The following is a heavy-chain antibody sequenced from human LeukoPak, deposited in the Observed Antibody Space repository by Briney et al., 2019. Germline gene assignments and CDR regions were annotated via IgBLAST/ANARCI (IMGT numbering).Heavy chain of an antibody. CDR2: TYYRSKRSRWYN. D-gene: IGHD6-13*01. CDR1: GDSVSSDSAA. J-gene: IGHJ4*02. Sequence: SQTLSLTCAISGDSVSSDSAAWNWIRQSPSRGLEWLGRTYYRSKRSRWYNEYAVSVKSRITINPDTSKNQFSLQLNSVTPEDTAVYYCASSGSIWFHWGQGTLVTVSS. CDR3: ASSGSIWFH. V-gene: IGHV6-1*01.